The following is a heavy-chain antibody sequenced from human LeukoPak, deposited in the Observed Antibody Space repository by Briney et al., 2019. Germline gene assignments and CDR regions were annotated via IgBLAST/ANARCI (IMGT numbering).Heavy chain of an antibody. CDR2: IYYSGST. CDR1: GGSISSYY. V-gene: IGHV4-59*04. J-gene: IGHJ4*02. CDR3: ARWLIVGSEGY. D-gene: IGHD5-18*01. Sequence: SETLSLTCTVSGGSISSYYWSWIRQPPGKGLEWIGYIYYSGSTYYNPSLKSRVTISVDTSKNQFSLKLSSVTAADTAVYYCARWLIVGSEGYWGQGTLVTVSS.